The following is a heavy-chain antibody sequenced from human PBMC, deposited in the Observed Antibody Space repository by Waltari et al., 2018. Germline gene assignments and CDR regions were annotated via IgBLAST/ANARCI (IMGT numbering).Heavy chain of an antibody. Sequence: QVQLQQWGAGLLKPSETLSITCAVYGGSFSGYYWSWIRQPPGKGLEWIGEINHSGSTNYNPSLKSRVTISVDTSKNQCSLKLSSVTAADTAVYYCARAGSVQRTGNHSFDYWGQGTLVTVSS. CDR2: INHSGST. CDR1: GGSFSGYY. V-gene: IGHV4-34*01. D-gene: IGHD7-27*01. CDR3: ARAGSVQRTGNHSFDY. J-gene: IGHJ4*02.